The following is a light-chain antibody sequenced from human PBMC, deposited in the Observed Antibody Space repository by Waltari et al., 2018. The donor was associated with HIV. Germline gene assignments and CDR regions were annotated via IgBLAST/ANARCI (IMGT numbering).Light chain of an antibody. CDR1: RSDVSGYIF. J-gene: IGLJ3*02. CDR3: CSYAGSRTWV. V-gene: IGLV2-23*02. Sequence: QSALSQPAPVSGSPGQSLTVSCTGTRSDVSGYIFFSWYQQHPGKAPKLIIFAVFTRPAGVSERFSGSRSGNTASLTVSGLQAEDEADYYCCSYAGSRTWVFGGGTALTVL. CDR2: AVF.